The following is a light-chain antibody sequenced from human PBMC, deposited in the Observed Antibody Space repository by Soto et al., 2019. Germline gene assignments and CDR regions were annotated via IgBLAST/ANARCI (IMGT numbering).Light chain of an antibody. J-gene: IGLJ1*01. CDR1: SSDVGGYDY. CDR3: SSYAGSNNLEV. V-gene: IGLV2-8*01. Sequence: QSALTQPPSASGSPGQSVTISCTGTSSDVGGYDYVSWYQQHPGKAPKLMIYEVPKRPSGVPDRFSGSKSGNTASLTASGLQAEDEADYYCSSYAGSNNLEVFGTGTKLTVL. CDR2: EVP.